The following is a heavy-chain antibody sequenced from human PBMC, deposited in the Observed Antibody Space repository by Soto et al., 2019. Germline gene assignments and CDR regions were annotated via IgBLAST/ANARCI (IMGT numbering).Heavy chain of an antibody. CDR3: GKERRGSGWSVCNY. Sequence: VQLLESGGGLVQPGGSLRLSCAASGFTFRDYAMNWVRKAPGKGLEWVSDISGSGDSARYADSVRGRFTISRDNSRNTLYLQMNSLRVDDTAVYYCGKERRGSGWSVCNYWGQGTLVTVSS. J-gene: IGHJ4*02. D-gene: IGHD6-19*01. CDR2: ISGSGDSA. V-gene: IGHV3-23*01. CDR1: GFTFRDYA.